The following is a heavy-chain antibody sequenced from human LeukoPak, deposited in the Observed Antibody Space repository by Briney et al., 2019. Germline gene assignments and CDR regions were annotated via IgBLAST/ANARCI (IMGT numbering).Heavy chain of an antibody. V-gene: IGHV3-9*01. Sequence: PGGSLRLSCVASGFNFDDYAMHWVRPAPGKGMEWVSGISWNNGSIDYAASVKGRFTISRDSAKKSLYLQMNSLRAEDTAFYYCAKDREVLPAGEIDYWGQGALVTVSS. CDR2: ISWNNGSI. J-gene: IGHJ4*02. CDR1: GFNFDDYA. CDR3: AKDREVLPAGEIDY. D-gene: IGHD6-13*01.